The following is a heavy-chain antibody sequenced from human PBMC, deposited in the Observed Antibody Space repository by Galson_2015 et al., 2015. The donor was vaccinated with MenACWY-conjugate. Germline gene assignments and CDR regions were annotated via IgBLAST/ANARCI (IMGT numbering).Heavy chain of an antibody. CDR1: GYTFRDYW. Sequence: QSGAEVKKPGESLTISYKASGYTFRDYWIGWVRQMPGKGLEWMGIITPGDGNNLITPPFQGQVTISADMSINTAYLHWSSLKASDSAIYYCASRPVGTILYWGQGTLVTVSS. V-gene: IGHV5-51*03. J-gene: IGHJ4*02. D-gene: IGHD3-3*01. CDR2: ITPGDGNN. CDR3: ASRPVGTILY.